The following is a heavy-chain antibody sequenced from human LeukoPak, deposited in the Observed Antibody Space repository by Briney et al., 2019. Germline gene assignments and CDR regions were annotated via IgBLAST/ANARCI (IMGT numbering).Heavy chain of an antibody. D-gene: IGHD3-22*01. CDR2: IYYSGST. CDR3: ARVWIFYDSSGYRNWFAP. V-gene: IGHV4-59*01. J-gene: IGHJ5*02. Sequence: SETLSLTCTVSGGSISSYYWSWIRQPPGKGLEWIGYIYYSGSTNYNPSLKSRVTISVDTSKNQFSLKLSSVTAADTAVYYCARVWIFYDSSGYRNWFAPWGQGTLVTVSS. CDR1: GGSISSYY.